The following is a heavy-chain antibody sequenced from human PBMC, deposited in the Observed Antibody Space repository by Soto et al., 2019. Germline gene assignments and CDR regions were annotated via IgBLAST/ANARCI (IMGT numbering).Heavy chain of an antibody. CDR2: IWYDGSIK. J-gene: IGHJ6*02. CDR3: ARSGCSGGNSSGCYQYGIDI. CDR1: ALQLDNFC. Sequence: RLSKPAVALQLDNFCIRWVRPLTSKGLQWVAIIWYDGSIKYYADSVRGRFTISRDNSKNTLYLQMDSLRDEDTAVYYCARSGCSGGNSSGCYQYGIDIWGQGIMVTVS. D-gene: IGHD6-19*01. V-gene: IGHV3-33*01.